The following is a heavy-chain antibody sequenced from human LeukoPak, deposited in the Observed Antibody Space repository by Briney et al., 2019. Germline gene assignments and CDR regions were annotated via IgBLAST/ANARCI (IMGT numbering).Heavy chain of an antibody. CDR2: ISSSSSTI. J-gene: IGHJ4*02. Sequence: GGSLRLSCAASGFTFSSYSMNWVRQAPGKGLEWLSHISSSSSTIYYADAVKGRFTISRDNAKNSLYLQMNSLRAEDTAVYYCAREGYCSSFSCHFDHWGQGTLVTVSS. CDR1: GFTFSSYS. V-gene: IGHV3-48*01. D-gene: IGHD2-2*01. CDR3: AREGYCSSFSCHFDH.